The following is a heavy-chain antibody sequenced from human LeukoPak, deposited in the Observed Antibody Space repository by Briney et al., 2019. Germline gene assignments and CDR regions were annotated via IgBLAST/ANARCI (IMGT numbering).Heavy chain of an antibody. CDR3: VRARDLLHIDL. Sequence: GSLRLSCVASGFSFSSYSFNWVRQAPGQGLEWVSYITASSSTIDYADSVKGRLTISRDNAKRSLYLLLTSLRVEDTAVYYCVRARDLLHIDLWGQGTLVTVSS. CDR1: GFSFSSYS. D-gene: IGHD2/OR15-2a*01. CDR2: ITASSSTI. V-gene: IGHV3-48*04. J-gene: IGHJ5*02.